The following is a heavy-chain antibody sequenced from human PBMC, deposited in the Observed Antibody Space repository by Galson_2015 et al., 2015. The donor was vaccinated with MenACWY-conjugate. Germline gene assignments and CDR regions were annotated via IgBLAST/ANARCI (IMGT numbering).Heavy chain of an antibody. J-gene: IGHJ6*03. D-gene: IGHD2-21*01. CDR3: TTHKPDSWGGLLFHFYMDV. Sequence: SLRLSCAGSASTFSNAYMSGVRQAPGKGLEWVGRIKSQTDGGKTDYAAPVKGRFTISRDDSKNTLYLQMNSLKIEDTAVYYCTTHKPDSWGGLLFHFYMDVWGKGTTVTVSS. CDR1: ASTFSNAY. V-gene: IGHV3-15*01. CDR2: IKSQTDGGKT.